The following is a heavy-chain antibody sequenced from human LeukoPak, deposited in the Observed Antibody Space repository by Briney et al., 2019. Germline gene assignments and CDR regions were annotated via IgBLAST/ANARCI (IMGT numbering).Heavy chain of an antibody. CDR1: GFTFSDYY. CDR3: ARGKEPVAGSLSHFDY. J-gene: IGHJ4*02. V-gene: IGHV3-11*06. CDR2: ISSRSSYI. Sequence: GGSLRLSCAASGFTFSDYYMSWIRQAPGKGLEWVSSISSRSSYIDYADSLKGRFTISRDNAKNSLYLQMNSLRAEDTAVYYCARGKEPVAGSLSHFDYWGQGTLVTVSS. D-gene: IGHD6-19*01.